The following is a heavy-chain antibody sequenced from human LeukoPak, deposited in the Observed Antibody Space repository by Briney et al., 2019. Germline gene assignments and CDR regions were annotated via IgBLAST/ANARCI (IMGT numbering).Heavy chain of an antibody. D-gene: IGHD3-10*02. Sequence: SETLSLTCTVSGGSISSGGYYWGWIRQPPGKGLEWIGSIYYSGSTYYNPSLKSRVTISVDTSKNQFSLKLSSVTAADTAVYYCARLTEFGEDYWGQGTLVTVSS. V-gene: IGHV4-39*01. J-gene: IGHJ4*02. CDR1: GGSISSGGYY. CDR3: ARLTEFGEDY. CDR2: IYYSGST.